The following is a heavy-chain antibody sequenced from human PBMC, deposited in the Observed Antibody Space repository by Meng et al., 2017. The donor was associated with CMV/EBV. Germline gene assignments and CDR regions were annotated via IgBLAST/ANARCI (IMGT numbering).Heavy chain of an antibody. D-gene: IGHD2-2*01. J-gene: IGHJ6*02. Sequence: SVKVSCKASGGTFSSYAISWVRQAPGQGLEWMGGIIPIFGTANYAQKFQGRVTITTDESTNTAYMELSSLRSEDTAVYYCALGYCSSTSCYSYYYYGMDVWGQGTTVTVSS. CDR1: GGTFSSYA. CDR2: IIPIFGTA. V-gene: IGHV1-69*05. CDR3: ALGYCSSTSCYSYYYYGMDV.